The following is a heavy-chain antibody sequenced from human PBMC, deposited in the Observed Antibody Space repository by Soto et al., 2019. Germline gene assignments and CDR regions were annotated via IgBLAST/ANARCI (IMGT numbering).Heavy chain of an antibody. J-gene: IGHJ5*02. CDR2: INTDGGTT. CDR1: GFTFSSYW. Sequence: GGSLRLSCAASGFTFSSYWMHWVRQAPGKGLVWVSRINTDGGTTTYAESVKGRFTISRDNARNTLYLQMNSLRPEDTALYYCVRVGSGTYSWRDPWGQGTLVTVSS. CDR3: VRVGSGTYSWRDP. D-gene: IGHD1-26*01. V-gene: IGHV3-74*01.